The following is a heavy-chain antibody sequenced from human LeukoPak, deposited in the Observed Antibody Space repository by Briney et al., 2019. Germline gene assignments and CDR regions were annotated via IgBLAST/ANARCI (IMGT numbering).Heavy chain of an antibody. CDR3: AKVAEYGDNDAFDI. D-gene: IGHD4-17*01. CDR1: GFTFSNYG. V-gene: IGHV3-30*02. Sequence: GGSLRLSCAASGFTFSNYGMHWARQAAGKGLELVASIRYDGNKKYYVDSGKGRFTVSRDNSKNTLYLQLNSLRAEDTAVYYCAKVAEYGDNDAFDIWGQGTMVTVSS. CDR2: IRYDGNKK. J-gene: IGHJ3*02.